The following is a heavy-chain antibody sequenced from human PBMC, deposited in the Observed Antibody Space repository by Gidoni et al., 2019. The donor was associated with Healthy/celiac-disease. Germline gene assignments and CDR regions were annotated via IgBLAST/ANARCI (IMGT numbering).Heavy chain of an antibody. CDR2: INPNSGGT. V-gene: IGHV1-2*04. Sequence: QVQLVQSGAEVKKPGAQVKVACKASGYTFTGYDMHWGRQAPGQGLEWMGWINPNSGGTNYAQKFQGWVTMTRDTSISTAYMELSRLRSDDTAVYYCARGAAILKYSSGWGRGYYFDYWGQGTLVTVSS. D-gene: IGHD6-19*01. CDR3: ARGAAILKYSSGWGRGYYFDY. CDR1: GYTFTGYD. J-gene: IGHJ4*02.